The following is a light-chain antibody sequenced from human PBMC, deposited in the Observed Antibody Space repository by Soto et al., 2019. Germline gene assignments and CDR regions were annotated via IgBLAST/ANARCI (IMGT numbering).Light chain of an antibody. J-gene: IGKJ5*01. Sequence: EVVLTQSPATLSLSPGDSATLSCRASRSISSYLAWYQQKPGQAPSLLIYDASTRPTDIPARFSGSGSGTDFTITISSLEPEDFAVYYCQQRSNWPITFGQGTRLEIK. CDR1: RSISSY. CDR3: QQRSNWPIT. V-gene: IGKV3-11*01. CDR2: DAS.